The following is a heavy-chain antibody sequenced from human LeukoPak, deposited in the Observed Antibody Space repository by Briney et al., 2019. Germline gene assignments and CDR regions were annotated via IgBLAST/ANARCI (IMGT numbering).Heavy chain of an antibody. Sequence: ASVKVSCKASGYTFTSYDINWVRQATGQGPEWMGWMSPNSGNTGYARKFQGRVTMTRSTSMSTAYMELSSLRSEDTAVYYCARGPPNWGYDYWGQGTLVTVSS. V-gene: IGHV1-8*01. D-gene: IGHD7-27*01. CDR1: GYTFTSYD. CDR2: MSPNSGNT. CDR3: ARGPPNWGYDY. J-gene: IGHJ4*02.